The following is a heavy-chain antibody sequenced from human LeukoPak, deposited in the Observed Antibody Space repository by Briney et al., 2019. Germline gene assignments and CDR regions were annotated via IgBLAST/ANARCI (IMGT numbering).Heavy chain of an antibody. CDR2: MNPNSGNT. CDR3: ARVYCCGDCYSVDWFGP. D-gene: IGHD2-21*02. Sequence: ASVKVSCTASGYTFTSYDINWVRQATGQGLEWMGWMNPNSGNTDYAQKFQGRVTITRNTSISTPYMELSSLRSEDTAVYYCARVYCCGDCYSVDWFGPWGQGTLVTVSS. J-gene: IGHJ5*02. CDR1: GYTFTSYD. V-gene: IGHV1-8*03.